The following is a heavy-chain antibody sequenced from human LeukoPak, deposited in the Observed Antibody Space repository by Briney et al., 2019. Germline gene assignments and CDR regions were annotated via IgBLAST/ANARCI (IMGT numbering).Heavy chain of an antibody. V-gene: IGHV1-58*02. CDR3: AAFPMDYYDSIGRFDP. D-gene: IGHD3-22*01. Sequence: GTSVKVSCKASGFTFTSSAMQWVRQARGQRLEWIGWIVVGSGNTNYAQKFQERVTITRDMSTSTAYMELSSLRSEDTAVYYCAAFPMDYYDSIGRFDPWGQGTLVTVSS. CDR1: GFTFTSSA. J-gene: IGHJ5*02. CDR2: IVVGSGNT.